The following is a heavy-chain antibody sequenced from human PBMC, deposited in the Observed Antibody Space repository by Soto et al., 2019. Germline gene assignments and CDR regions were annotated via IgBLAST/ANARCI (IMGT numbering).Heavy chain of an antibody. V-gene: IGHV3-23*01. Sequence: GGSLRLSCVASGITFRSRAMSWVRQAPGEGLEWVSVTTDNDGDRKYADSVRGRFTISRDNSKNTLYLQMSSLKIDDTAVYYCAREVVETSSLWLDPWGQGTLVTVSS. J-gene: IGHJ5*02. CDR1: GITFRSRA. D-gene: IGHD6-6*01. CDR2: TTDNDGDR. CDR3: AREVVETSSLWLDP.